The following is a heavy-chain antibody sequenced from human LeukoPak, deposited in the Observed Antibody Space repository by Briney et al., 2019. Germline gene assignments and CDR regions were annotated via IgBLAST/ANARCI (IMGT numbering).Heavy chain of an antibody. CDR2: ISSSSSYI. CDR3: ARTSGDGYNLFDP. V-gene: IGHV3-21*01. Sequence: GGSLRLSCAASGFTFSSYSMNWVRQAPGKGLEWVSSISSSSSYIYYADSVKGRFTISRDNAKNSLYLQMNSLRAEDTAVYYCARTSGDGYNLFDPWGQGTLVTVSS. J-gene: IGHJ5*02. CDR1: GFTFSSYS. D-gene: IGHD5-24*01.